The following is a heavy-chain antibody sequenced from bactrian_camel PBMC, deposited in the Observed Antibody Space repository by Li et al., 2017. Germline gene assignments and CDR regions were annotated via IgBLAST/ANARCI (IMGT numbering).Heavy chain of an antibody. V-gene: IGHV3S53*01. CDR1: AYILEQCG. Sequence: HVQLVESGGGSVQAGGSLKLTCAGSAYILEQCGMGWFRQAPGKEREAVAAIDNDNSLSYADSVKGRFTIDLDLAKNTLHLQMSSLEPEDSAMYYCAAVRSGRALYSDACAAIFRGSAYDYWGQGTQVTVS. CDR2: IDNDNSL. CDR3: AAVRSGRALYSDACAAIFRGSAYDY. J-gene: IGHJ4*01. D-gene: IGHD4*01.